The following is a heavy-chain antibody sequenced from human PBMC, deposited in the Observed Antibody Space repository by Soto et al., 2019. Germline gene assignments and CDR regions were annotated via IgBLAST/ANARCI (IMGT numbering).Heavy chain of an antibody. D-gene: IGHD3-16*01. V-gene: IGHV3-30-3*02. CDR3: AKSAGSNAYYPNDY. CDR1: GFTFRNSA. J-gene: IGHJ4*02. Sequence: GGSLRLSCAASGFTFRNSALHWVRQAPGKGLEWVAVISFDGNNKYYADSVKGRFTISRDNSKNTLYLQMNSLRAEDAAVYYCAKSAGSNAYYPNDYWGQGALVTVSS. CDR2: ISFDGNNK.